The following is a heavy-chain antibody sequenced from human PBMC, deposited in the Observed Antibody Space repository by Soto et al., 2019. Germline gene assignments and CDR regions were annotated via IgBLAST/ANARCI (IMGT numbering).Heavy chain of an antibody. J-gene: IGHJ4*02. CDR2: ISYDRSNK. V-gene: IGHV3-30*18. CDR3: AKDGRPEIAAAGFDY. Sequence: GGSLRLSCAASGFTFSSYGMHWVRQAPGKGLEWVAVISYDRSNKYYADSVKGRFTISRDNSKNTLYLQMNSLRAEDTAVYYCAKDGRPEIAAAGFDYWGQGTLVTVSS. D-gene: IGHD6-13*01. CDR1: GFTFSSYG.